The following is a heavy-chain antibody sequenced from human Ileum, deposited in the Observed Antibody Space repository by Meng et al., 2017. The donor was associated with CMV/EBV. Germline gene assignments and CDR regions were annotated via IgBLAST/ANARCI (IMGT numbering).Heavy chain of an antibody. D-gene: IGHD1-7*01. CDR3: ARGANYASYKVDY. CDR2: INPNNGDT. CDR1: GYTFTSYY. J-gene: IGHJ4*02. V-gene: IGHV1-2*02. Sequence: VQLLQSGAAVKTPGASVKVSCKASGYTFTSYYIHWVRQAPGQGLEWMGWINPNNGDTNYAQKFQGGVTMTRDTSINTAYMEVTSADTAVYYCARGANYASYKVDYWGQGTLVTVSS.